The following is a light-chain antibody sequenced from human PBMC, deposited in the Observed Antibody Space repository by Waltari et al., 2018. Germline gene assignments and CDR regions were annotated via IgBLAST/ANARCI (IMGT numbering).Light chain of an antibody. CDR3: QQRRTWPSIT. V-gene: IGKV3-11*01. CDR1: QSVGGN. CDR2: DAS. Sequence: IVLTQSPVTLSLSPGQRGTLSCRASQSVGGNLAWYQQKHGQAPRLLIYDASNRATGIPARFSGSGSGTDFTLTISSLEPEDFAVYYCQQRRTWPSITFGQGTRLDI. J-gene: IGKJ5*01.